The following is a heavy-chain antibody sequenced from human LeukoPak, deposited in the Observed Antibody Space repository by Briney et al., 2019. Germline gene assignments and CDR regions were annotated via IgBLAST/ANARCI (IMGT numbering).Heavy chain of an antibody. Sequence: GGSLRLSCVGSGFIFSSYDMGWVRQAPGKGLEWVSSISRAGDRTYYEDSVKGRFTISRDNSRNPMYLQMNSLRAEDTAVYYCARGESFAFDVWGQGTMVTVSS. J-gene: IGHJ3*01. V-gene: IGHV3-23*01. CDR2: ISRAGDRT. CDR1: GFIFSSYD. CDR3: ARGESFAFDV.